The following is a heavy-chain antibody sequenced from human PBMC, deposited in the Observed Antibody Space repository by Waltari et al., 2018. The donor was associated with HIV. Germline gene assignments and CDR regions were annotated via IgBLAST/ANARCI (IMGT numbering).Heavy chain of an antibody. Sequence: EVQLVESGGGSVKPGGSLRLSFAASGFGFSYAWMTWVRQAPGKGLEWVGRIKSKTDGGTTDYAAPVKGRFTISRDDSKNTVNLQMNSLKTEDTAVYYCTTDLWEGDTLNRNCWGQGTLVTVSS. V-gene: IGHV3-15*01. CDR3: TTDLWEGDTLNRNC. CDR1: GFGFSYAW. D-gene: IGHD1-26*01. CDR2: IKSKTDGGTT. J-gene: IGHJ4*02.